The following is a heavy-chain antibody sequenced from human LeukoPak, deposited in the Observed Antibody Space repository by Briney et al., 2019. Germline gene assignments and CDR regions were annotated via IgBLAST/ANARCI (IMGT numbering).Heavy chain of an antibody. CDR2: IYTSGST. Sequence: SETLSLTCTVSGGSISSYYWSWIRQPAGKGLEWIGRIYTSGSTNYNPSLKSRVTMSVDTSKNQFSLKLSSVTAADTAVYYCARERSSGSYPLDFDYWGQGTLVTVSS. CDR3: ARERSSGSYPLDFDY. D-gene: IGHD1-26*01. CDR1: GGSISSYY. V-gene: IGHV4-4*07. J-gene: IGHJ4*02.